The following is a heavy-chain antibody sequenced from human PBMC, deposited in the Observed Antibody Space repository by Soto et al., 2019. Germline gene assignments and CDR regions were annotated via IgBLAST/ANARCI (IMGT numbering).Heavy chain of an antibody. Sequence: ASVKVSCKASGGTFSSYAISWVRQAPGQGLEWMGGIIPIFGTANYAQKFQGRVTITADESTSTAYMELSSLRSEDTAVYYCARDWHSRSWYPMDVWGQGTTVTVSS. J-gene: IGHJ6*02. D-gene: IGHD6-13*01. CDR2: IIPIFGTA. V-gene: IGHV1-69*13. CDR3: ARDWHSRSWYPMDV. CDR1: GGTFSSYA.